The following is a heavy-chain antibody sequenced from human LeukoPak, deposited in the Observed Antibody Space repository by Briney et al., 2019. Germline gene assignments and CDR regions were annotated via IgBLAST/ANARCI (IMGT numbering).Heavy chain of an antibody. V-gene: IGHV3-30*03. CDR2: ISYDESNK. CDR3: ARGAITGTTRPFDY. D-gene: IGHD1-20*01. J-gene: IGHJ4*02. CDR1: GFTFDNFG. Sequence: PGGSLRLSCAASGFTFDNFGMHWVRQAPGKGLEWVAVISYDESNKYYADSVKGRFTISRDNSKNTLYLQMNSLRAEDTAVYYCARGAITGTTRPFDYWGQGTLVTVSS.